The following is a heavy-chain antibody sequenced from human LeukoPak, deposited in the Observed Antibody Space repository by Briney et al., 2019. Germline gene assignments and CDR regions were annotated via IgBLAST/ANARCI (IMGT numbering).Heavy chain of an antibody. Sequence: ASVKVSCKASGYTFTSYAMHWVRQAPGQRLEWMGWVNPGNGNTKYSQKFQGRVTISRDTSASTAYMELSSLRSEDTAVYYCARGIAAAGGVIWGQGTLVTVSS. D-gene: IGHD6-13*01. CDR2: VNPGNGNT. V-gene: IGHV1-3*01. CDR3: ARGIAAAGGVI. J-gene: IGHJ4*02. CDR1: GYTFTSYA.